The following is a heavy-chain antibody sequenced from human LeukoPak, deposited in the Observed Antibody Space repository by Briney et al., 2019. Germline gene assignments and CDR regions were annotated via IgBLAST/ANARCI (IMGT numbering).Heavy chain of an antibody. CDR1: GFTFSSYS. CDR2: ISSSSSTI. D-gene: IGHD2-15*01. Sequence: GGSLRLSCAASGFTFSSYSMNWVRQAPGKGLEWVSYISSSSSTIYYADSVKGRFTISRDNSKNTLYLQMNSLRAEDTAVYYCAKVNPSGRSYGPCGYWGQGTPVTVSS. J-gene: IGHJ4*02. V-gene: IGHV3-48*01. CDR3: AKVNPSGRSYGPCGY.